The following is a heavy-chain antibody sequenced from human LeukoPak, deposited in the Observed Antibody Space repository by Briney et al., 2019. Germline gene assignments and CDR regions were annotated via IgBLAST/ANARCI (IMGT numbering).Heavy chain of an antibody. V-gene: IGHV1-46*01. CDR1: GYTFTSYY. Sequence: ASVKVSCKASGYTFTSYYMHWVRQAPGQGLEWMGIINPSGGSTTYAQKFQGRVTMTRDTSTSTDYMELSSLRSEDTAVYYCATTAGGLWTGVGCWGQGTLVTVSS. CDR2: INPSGGST. J-gene: IGHJ4*02. CDR3: ATTAGGLWTGVGC. D-gene: IGHD3/OR15-3a*01.